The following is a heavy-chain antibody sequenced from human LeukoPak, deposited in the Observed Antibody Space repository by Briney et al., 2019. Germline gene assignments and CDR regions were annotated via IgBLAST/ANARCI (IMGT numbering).Heavy chain of an antibody. D-gene: IGHD3-16*02. CDR3: ARRGYPYYYYMDV. Sequence: GGSLRLSCAASGFTFSNAWMSWVRQAPGKGLEWVGRIKSKTDGGTTDYAAPVKGRFTISRDDSKNTLYLQMDSLRAEDTALYYCARRGYPYYYYMDVWGTGTTVTVSS. CDR2: IKSKTDGGTT. V-gene: IGHV3-15*05. J-gene: IGHJ6*03. CDR1: GFTFSNAW.